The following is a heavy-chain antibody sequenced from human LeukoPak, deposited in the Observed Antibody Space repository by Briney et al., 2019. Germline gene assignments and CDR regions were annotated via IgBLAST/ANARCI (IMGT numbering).Heavy chain of an antibody. CDR1: GASFNTGDYY. Sequence: SQTLSLTCIVSGASFNTGDYYWNWIRQHPGRGLEWIGYIYNSGSTYYNPSLKSRVTTSVDTSKNHFSLRLTSVTAADSAVYYCARGAPPDSWGQGTLVTVSS. J-gene: IGHJ4*02. CDR2: IYNSGST. V-gene: IGHV4-31*03. CDR3: ARGAPPDS.